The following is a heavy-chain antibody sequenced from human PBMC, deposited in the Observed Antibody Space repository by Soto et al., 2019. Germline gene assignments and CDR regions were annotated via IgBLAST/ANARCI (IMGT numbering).Heavy chain of an antibody. CDR3: ARDSWGLAVPDYHYYAMDV. D-gene: IGHD6-19*01. CDR1: GYTFTSYG. J-gene: IGHJ6*02. V-gene: IGHV1-18*04. Sequence: QVQLVQSGAEVKKPGASVRVSCEASGYTFTSYGISWVRQAPGQGLEWMGWISVYSGSTNYAQKLQGRVTMTTDRSTRAVYMELRSLRPDETAVYYCARDSWGLAVPDYHYYAMDVWGQGTTVT. CDR2: ISVYSGST.